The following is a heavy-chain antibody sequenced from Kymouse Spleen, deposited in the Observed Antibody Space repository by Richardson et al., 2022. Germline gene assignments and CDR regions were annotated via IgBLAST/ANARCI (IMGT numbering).Heavy chain of an antibody. V-gene: IGHV3-30*18. CDR2: ISYDGSNK. J-gene: IGHJ4*02. Sequence: QVQLVESGGGVVQPGRSLRLSCAASGFTFSSYGMHWVRQAPGKGLEWVAVISYDGSNKYYADSVKGRFTISRDNSKNTLYLQMNSLRAEDTAVYYCAKDGYGSGSPYFDYWGQGTLVTVSS. D-gene: IGHD3-10*01. CDR3: AKDGYGSGSPYFDY. CDR1: GFTFSSYG.